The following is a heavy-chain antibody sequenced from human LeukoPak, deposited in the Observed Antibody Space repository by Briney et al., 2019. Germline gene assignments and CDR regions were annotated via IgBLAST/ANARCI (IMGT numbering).Heavy chain of an antibody. CDR1: GCTFSSYA. CDR3: AKGTVRFLEWSQRGYFDY. V-gene: IGHV3-23*01. J-gene: IGHJ4*02. Sequence: PGGSLRLSCAASGCTFSSYAMTWVRQAPGKGLEWVSSISSTVINTYNADSLKGRFTISRDNSKNTLYLQMNSLRADDTAIYYCAKGTVRFLEWSQRGYFDYWGQGILVTVSS. CDR2: ISSTVINT. D-gene: IGHD3-3*01.